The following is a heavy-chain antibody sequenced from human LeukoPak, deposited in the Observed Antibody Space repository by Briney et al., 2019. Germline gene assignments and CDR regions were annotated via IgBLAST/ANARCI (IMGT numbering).Heavy chain of an antibody. CDR3: ASPAIPYGDHSFHFDY. Sequence: QTGGSLRLSCAASGFTVSSNYMSWVRQAPGKGLEWVSVIYSGGSTYYADSVKGRFTISRDNSKNTLYLQMNSLRAEDTAVYYCASPAIPYGDHSFHFDYWGQGTLVTVSS. CDR2: IYSGGST. CDR1: GFTVSSNY. J-gene: IGHJ4*02. D-gene: IGHD4-17*01. V-gene: IGHV3-53*01.